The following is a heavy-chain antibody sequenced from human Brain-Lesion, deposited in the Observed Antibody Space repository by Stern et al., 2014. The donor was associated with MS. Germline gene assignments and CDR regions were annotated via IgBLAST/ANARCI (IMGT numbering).Heavy chain of an antibody. CDR2: IHPSGSA. D-gene: IGHD5-18*01. V-gene: IGHV4-61*02. Sequence: QLQLQESGPGLVKPSQTLSLTCTVSGGSISSGSDYWSWIRQPVGKGLEWIGRIHPSGSAFYTPSLKIRVTISTDPSMTQFSLELNSATAADTAIYYCASGYRIFDYWGQGILVTVSS. CDR3: ASGYRIFDY. J-gene: IGHJ4*02. CDR1: GGSISSGSDY.